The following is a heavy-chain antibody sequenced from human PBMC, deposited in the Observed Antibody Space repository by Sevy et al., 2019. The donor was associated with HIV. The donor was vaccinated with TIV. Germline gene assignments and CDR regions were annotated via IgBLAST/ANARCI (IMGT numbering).Heavy chain of an antibody. J-gene: IGHJ4*02. CDR3: ARDSSSNSWTNFDY. Sequence: GGSLRLSCAASGFTFSSYAMHWVRQAPGKGLEWVAVISYDGSNKYYADSVKGRFTISRDNSKNTLYLQMNSLRAEDTAVYYCARDSSSNSWTNFDYWGQGTLVTVSS. V-gene: IGHV3-30-3*01. D-gene: IGHD6-13*01. CDR1: GFTFSSYA. CDR2: ISYDGSNK.